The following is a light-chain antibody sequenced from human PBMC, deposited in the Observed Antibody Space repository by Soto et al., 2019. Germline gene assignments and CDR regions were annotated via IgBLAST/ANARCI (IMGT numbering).Light chain of an antibody. CDR3: LLAYTGARL. J-gene: IGLJ2*01. Sequence: QAVVTQEPSLTVSPGGTVTLTCGSSSGAVTSFHYPYWFQQKPGQAPRALIYDTSNRHSWTPARFSGSLLGGKAALTLSGAQPEDEAEYYCLLAYTGARLFGGGTQLTVL. V-gene: IGLV7-46*01. CDR2: DTS. CDR1: SGAVTSFHY.